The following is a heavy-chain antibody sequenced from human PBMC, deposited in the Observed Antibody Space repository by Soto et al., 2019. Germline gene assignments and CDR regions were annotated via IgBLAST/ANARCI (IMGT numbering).Heavy chain of an antibody. J-gene: IGHJ4*02. D-gene: IGHD3-16*02. CDR3: AKGGNDYIWGSYRYSY. V-gene: IGHV3-23*01. CDR2: ISGSGGST. CDR1: GFTFSSYA. Sequence: EVQLLESGGGLVQPGGSLRLSCAASGFTFSSYAMSWVRQAPGKGLEWVSAISGSGGSTYYADSVKGRFTISRDNSKNTLYLQMNSLGAEDTAVYYCAKGGNDYIWGSYRYSYWGQGTLVTVSS.